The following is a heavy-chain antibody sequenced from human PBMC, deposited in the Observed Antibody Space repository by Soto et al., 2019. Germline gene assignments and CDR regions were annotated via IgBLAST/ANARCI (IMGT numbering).Heavy chain of an antibody. CDR1: GGSIISASYS. Sequence: SENLSLTCAVSGGSIISASYSWNWIRQSPGRGLEWIGHIYSSGSTYYNPSLKSRVSISVDTSNNQLSLKLTSVTTADTAVYFCASEDAARIERWFDAWGLG. CDR2: IYSSGST. D-gene: IGHD6-6*01. V-gene: IGHV4-31*11. CDR3: ASEDAARIERWFDA. J-gene: IGHJ5*02.